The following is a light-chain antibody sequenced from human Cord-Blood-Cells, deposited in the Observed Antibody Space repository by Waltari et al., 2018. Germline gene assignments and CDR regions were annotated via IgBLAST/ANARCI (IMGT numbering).Light chain of an antibody. J-gene: IGLJ3*02. CDR3: SSYTSSSTLV. CDR2: DVS. V-gene: IGLV2-14*03. Sequence: QSVLTQPASVSGSPGQSITISCTGTSSDVGGYNYVSWYQQHPGRAPKLMIYDVSNRPSGVSTRFSGSKSGNTASLSISGLQAEGEADYYCSSYTSSSTLVFGGGTKLTVL. CDR1: SSDVGGYNY.